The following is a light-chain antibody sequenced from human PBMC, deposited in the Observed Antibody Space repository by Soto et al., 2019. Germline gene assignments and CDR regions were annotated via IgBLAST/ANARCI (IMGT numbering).Light chain of an antibody. CDR3: QQLNSYLFT. V-gene: IGKV1-9*01. CDR1: QGISSY. Sequence: IQLTQSPSSLSASVGDRVTITCRASQGISSYLAWYQQKPGQAPKLLIYAASTLQSGVPSRFSGRGSGTDFTLTISSLQREDVATYYCQQLNSYLFTFGPGTKVDIK. CDR2: AAS. J-gene: IGKJ3*01.